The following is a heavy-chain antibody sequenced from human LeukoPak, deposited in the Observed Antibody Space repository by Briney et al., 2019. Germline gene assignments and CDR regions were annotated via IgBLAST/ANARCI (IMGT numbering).Heavy chain of an antibody. CDR3: ARVAAGDYYYYYYMDV. CDR1: GGSISSYY. D-gene: IGHD6-25*01. J-gene: IGHJ6*03. CDR2: IYYSGST. V-gene: IGHV4-59*01. Sequence: SETLSLTCTVSGGSISSYYWSWIRQPPGKGLEWIGYIYYSGSTNYNPSLKSRVTISVDTSTNHFSLKLSSVTAADTAVYYCARVAAGDYYYYYYMDVWGKGTTVTVSS.